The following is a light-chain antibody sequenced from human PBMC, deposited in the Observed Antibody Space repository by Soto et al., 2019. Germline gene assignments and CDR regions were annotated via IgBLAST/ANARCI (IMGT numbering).Light chain of an antibody. J-gene: IGLJ1*01. V-gene: IGLV1-47*01. Sequence: QSVLTKPPSASGTPGQRVTISCSGSSSNIGSNYVYWYQQLPGTAPKLLIYRNNQRPSGVPDRFSGSKSGTSASLAISGLRSEDEADYYCAAWDYSLSGFYVFGTGTKLTVL. CDR1: SSNIGSNY. CDR3: AAWDYSLSGFYV. CDR2: RNN.